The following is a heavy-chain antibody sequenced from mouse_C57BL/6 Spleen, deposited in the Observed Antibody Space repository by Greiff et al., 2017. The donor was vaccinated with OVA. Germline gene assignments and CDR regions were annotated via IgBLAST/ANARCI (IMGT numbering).Heavy chain of an antibody. CDR1: GYTFTSYD. CDR3: ARGPYYYGSSHWYFDV. CDR2: IYPRDGST. Sequence: QVQLQQSGPELVKPGASVKLSCKASGYTFTSYDINWVKQRPGQGLEWIGWIYPRDGSTKYNEKFKGKATLTVDTSSSRAYMELHSLTSEDSAVYFCARGPYYYGSSHWYFDVWGTGTTVTVSA. J-gene: IGHJ1*03. D-gene: IGHD1-1*01. V-gene: IGHV1-85*01.